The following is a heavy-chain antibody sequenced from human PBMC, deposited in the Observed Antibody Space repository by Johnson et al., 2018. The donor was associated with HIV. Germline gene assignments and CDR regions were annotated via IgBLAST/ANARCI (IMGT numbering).Heavy chain of an antibody. CDR1: GFIFDDYG. Sequence: VQLVESGGGLVKPGGSLRLSCAASGFIFDDYGMSWVRQAPGKGLEWVSGINWTGGSTCYADSVKGRFNISRDNAKNSLFLQMNSLRAEDTALYYCARRGWELWTTQNAFDIWGQGTMVTVSS. CDR3: ARRGWELWTTQNAFDI. J-gene: IGHJ3*02. CDR2: INWTGGST. D-gene: IGHD1-26*01. V-gene: IGHV3-20*04.